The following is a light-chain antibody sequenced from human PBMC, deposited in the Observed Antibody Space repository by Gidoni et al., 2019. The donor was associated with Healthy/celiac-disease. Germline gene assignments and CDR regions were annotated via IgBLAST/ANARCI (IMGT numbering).Light chain of an antibody. Sequence: DIQMPQSPSSLYASVGDRVTITCRASQRISSYLNWYQQKTGKDPKRLIYAASSLQSGVPSRFSGSGAGIDFTLTISSLQPEDFATYYCQQSYSTPPITFGQGTRLEIK. CDR2: AAS. CDR3: QQSYSTPPIT. CDR1: QRISSY. V-gene: IGKV1-39*01. J-gene: IGKJ5*01.